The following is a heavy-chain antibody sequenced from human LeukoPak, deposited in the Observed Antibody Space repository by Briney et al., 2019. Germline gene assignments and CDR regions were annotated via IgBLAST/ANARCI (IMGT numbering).Heavy chain of an antibody. V-gene: IGHV4-59*01. J-gene: IGHJ2*01. Sequence: PSETLSLTCTVSGGSISSYYWSWIRQPPGKGLEWIGYIYYSGSTNYNPSLKSRVTISVDTSKNQFSLKLSSVTAADTAVYYCALGTYGDFYWYFDLWGRGTLVTVSS. CDR3: ALGTYGDFYWYFDL. D-gene: IGHD4-17*01. CDR2: IYYSGST. CDR1: GGSISSYY.